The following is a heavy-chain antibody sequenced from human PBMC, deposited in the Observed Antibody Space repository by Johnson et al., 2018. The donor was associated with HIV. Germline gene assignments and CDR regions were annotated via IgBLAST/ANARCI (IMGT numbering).Heavy chain of an antibody. CDR3: ARACSDGSCYTTRWAFDI. V-gene: IGHV3-30-3*01. CDR1: GFTFNNFA. J-gene: IGHJ3*02. Sequence: QVQVVESGGGVVQPGRSLRLSCAASGFTFNNFAMHWVRQAPGKGLEWVAVISYDGSNKAFADSLKGRFTISRDNSKNTGYLQMNSLRVEDSAVYYCARACSDGSCYTTRWAFDIWGQGTLVTVSS. D-gene: IGHD2-15*01. CDR2: ISYDGSNK.